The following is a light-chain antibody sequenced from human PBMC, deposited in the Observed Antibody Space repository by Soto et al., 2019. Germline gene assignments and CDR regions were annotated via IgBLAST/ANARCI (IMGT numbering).Light chain of an antibody. V-gene: IGKV2D-29*02. Sequence: DIVMTQTPLSLSVSPGQPASISCKSSQSLLRSDGKSSLYWYLQKPGQSPQLLIYGASTRLSGVTDRFSGSGSGTYFTLKISRVEAEDVGVYYCMQRIQLPETFGQGTKLEIK. J-gene: IGKJ2*01. CDR1: QSLLRSDGKSS. CDR2: GAS. CDR3: MQRIQLPET.